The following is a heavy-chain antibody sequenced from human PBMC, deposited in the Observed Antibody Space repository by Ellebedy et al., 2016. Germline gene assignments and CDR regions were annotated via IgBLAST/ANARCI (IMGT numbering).Heavy chain of an antibody. CDR2: ISGSGGST. CDR1: GFTFSSYA. V-gene: IGHV3-23*01. D-gene: IGHD6-19*01. J-gene: IGHJ4*02. Sequence: GGSLRLSCAASGFTFSSYAMSWVRQAPGKGLEWVSAISGSGGSTYYADSVKGRFTISRDKSKNTLYLQMNSLRAEDTAVYYCAKDRAVAGTIDYWGQGTLVTVSS. CDR3: AKDRAVAGTIDY.